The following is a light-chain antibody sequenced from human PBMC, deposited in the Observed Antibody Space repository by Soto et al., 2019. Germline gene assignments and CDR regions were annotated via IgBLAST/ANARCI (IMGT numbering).Light chain of an antibody. CDR3: QQYNNWPPRVT. Sequence: EIVMTQSPATLSVSPGERATLSCRASQSVSSNLAWYQQKPGQAPRLLIYDASTRATGIPARFSGSGSGTEFTLTISSLQSEDFALYYCQQYNNWPPRVTFGGGTKVEIK. CDR2: DAS. CDR1: QSVSSN. J-gene: IGKJ4*01. V-gene: IGKV3-15*01.